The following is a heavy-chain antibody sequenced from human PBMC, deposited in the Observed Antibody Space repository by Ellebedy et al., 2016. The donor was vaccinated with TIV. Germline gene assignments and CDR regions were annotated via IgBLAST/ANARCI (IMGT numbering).Heavy chain of an antibody. J-gene: IGHJ4*01. Sequence: GESLKLSXAASGFSVSSKYMNWVRQALGKGLEWVSVIYTNGYTYYADSVRGRFTIPRDENTLYLQMNSLTAEDTAVYYCATGYSNTWPLLNDYWGHGTLVAVSS. CDR3: ATGYSNTWPLLNDY. D-gene: IGHD6-13*01. CDR2: IYTNGYT. V-gene: IGHV3-53*01. CDR1: GFSVSSKY.